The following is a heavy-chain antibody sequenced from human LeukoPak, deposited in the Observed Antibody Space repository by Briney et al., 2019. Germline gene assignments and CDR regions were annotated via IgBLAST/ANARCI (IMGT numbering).Heavy chain of an antibody. D-gene: IGHD3-10*02. J-gene: IGHJ6*04. V-gene: IGHV3-21*01. Sequence: GGSLRLSCAASGFTFSSFSMNWVGQAPGKGLEWVSSITSGSTYIYYADSLKGRFTISRDNAKNSLYLQMDSLRAEDTAVYYCAELGITMIGGVWGKGTTVTISS. CDR1: GFTFSSFS. CDR3: AELGITMIGGV. CDR2: ITSGSTYI.